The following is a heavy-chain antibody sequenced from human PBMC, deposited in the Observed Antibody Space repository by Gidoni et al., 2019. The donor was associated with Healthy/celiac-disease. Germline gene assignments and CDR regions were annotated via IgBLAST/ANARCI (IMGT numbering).Heavy chain of an antibody. D-gene: IGHD3-16*02. CDR3: ARDGTDTFGGVIGPYYYYMDV. Sequence: EVQLVESGGGLVQPGGSLRLSCAASGFPFSSLCITCVRQAPGKGLEWVSYISSSSSTIYYADSVKGRFTISRDNAKNSLYLQMNSLRDEDTAVYYCARDGTDTFGGVIGPYYYYMDVWGKGTTVTVSS. CDR2: ISSSSSTI. J-gene: IGHJ6*03. CDR1: GFPFSSLC. V-gene: IGHV3-48*02.